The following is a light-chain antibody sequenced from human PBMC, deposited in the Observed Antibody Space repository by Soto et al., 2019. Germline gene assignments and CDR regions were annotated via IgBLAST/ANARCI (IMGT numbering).Light chain of an antibody. CDR3: SSCTRISTLV. CDR2: EIS. J-gene: IGLJ7*01. V-gene: IGLV2-14*01. CDR1: SSDVGSYNY. Sequence: QSALTQPASVSGSPGQSITISCTGTSSDVGSYNYVSWYQQHPGKAPKLMIYEISNRPSGVSNRFSGSKSGNTASLTISWLQAEDEANNYCSSCTRISTLVFGGGIQLTVL.